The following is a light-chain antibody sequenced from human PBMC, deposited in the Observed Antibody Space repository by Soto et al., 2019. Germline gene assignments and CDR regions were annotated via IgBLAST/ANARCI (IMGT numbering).Light chain of an antibody. CDR3: SSTAGNNNLV. Sequence: QSALTQPRSVSGSPGQSVTISCTGTSSDLGVYNYVSWYQHHPGKAPKLIIYEVSKRPSGVPDRFSGSKSGNTASLTVSGLQAEDEAVYYCSSTAGNNNLVFGGGTKLTVL. J-gene: IGLJ3*02. V-gene: IGLV2-8*01. CDR1: SSDLGVYNY. CDR2: EVS.